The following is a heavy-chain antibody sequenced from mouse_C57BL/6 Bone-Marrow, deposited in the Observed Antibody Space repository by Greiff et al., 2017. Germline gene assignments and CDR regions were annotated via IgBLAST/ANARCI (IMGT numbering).Heavy chain of an antibody. J-gene: IGHJ3*01. CDR1: GYTFTSYW. Sequence: QVKLQQPGAELVKPGASVKLSCKASGYTFTSYWMQWVKQRPGQGLEWIGEIDPSDSYTNYNQKFKGKATLTVDTSSSTAYMQLSSLTSEDSAVYYCAREGASYYSNLAYWGQGTLVTVSA. CDR2: IDPSDSYT. CDR3: AREGASYYSNLAY. V-gene: IGHV1-50*01. D-gene: IGHD2-5*01.